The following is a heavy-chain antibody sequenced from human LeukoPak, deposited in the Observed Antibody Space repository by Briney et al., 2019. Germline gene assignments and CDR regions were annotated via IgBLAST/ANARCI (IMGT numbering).Heavy chain of an antibody. CDR2: IYSGGST. CDR3: ARARYDFWSGYNGMDV. J-gene: IGHJ6*02. CDR1: GFTVSSNY. V-gene: IGHV3-66*01. D-gene: IGHD3-3*01. Sequence: GGSLRLSCAASGFTVSSNYMSWVRQAPGKGLEWVSVIYSGGSTYYADSVKGRFTISRDNSKNTLYLQMNSLRAEDTAVYYCARARYDFWSGYNGMDVWGQGTTVTVSS.